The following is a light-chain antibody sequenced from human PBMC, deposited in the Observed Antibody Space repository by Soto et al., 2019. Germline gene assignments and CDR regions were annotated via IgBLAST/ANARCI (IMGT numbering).Light chain of an antibody. CDR1: SPNIGNNY. V-gene: IGLV1-51*02. J-gene: IGLJ2*01. CDR3: GTWDSSLSAGVV. CDR2: ENN. Sequence: QSVLTQPPSVSAARGQKVTISCSGSSPNIGNNYVSWYQQLPGTAPKLLIYENNKRPSGIPDRFSGSKSGTSATLGITGLQTGDEADYYCGTWDSSLSAGVVFGGGTKLTVL.